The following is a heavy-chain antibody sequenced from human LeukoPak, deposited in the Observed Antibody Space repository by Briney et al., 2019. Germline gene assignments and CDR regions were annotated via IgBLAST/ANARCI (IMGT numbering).Heavy chain of an antibody. J-gene: IGHJ4*02. CDR3: AISHYCDSSGYYSFDY. Sequence: GGSLRLSCTASGFSFSGHWMHWARQLPGKGLVWVSRISPTGSTTSYADSVKGRFTVSRDNAKNTLYLQVNSLRAEDTAVYYCAISHYCDSSGYYSFDYWGQGTLVPVSS. CDR2: ISPTGSTT. V-gene: IGHV3-74*01. CDR1: GFSFSGHW. D-gene: IGHD3-22*01.